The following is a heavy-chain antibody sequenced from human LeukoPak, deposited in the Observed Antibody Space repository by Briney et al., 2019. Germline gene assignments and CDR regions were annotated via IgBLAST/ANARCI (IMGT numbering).Heavy chain of an antibody. CDR3: EAGMDV. J-gene: IGHJ6*02. Sequence: PGGSLRLSCAASGFNLSRYGVHWVRQAPGKGLEWVAYVRFDGTRKYYKDSVKGRFTLSRDNSKNTLDLQMNTLRTEDSAIYYCEAGMDVWGLGTTVTVSS. CDR2: VRFDGTRK. V-gene: IGHV3-30*02. CDR1: GFNLSRYG.